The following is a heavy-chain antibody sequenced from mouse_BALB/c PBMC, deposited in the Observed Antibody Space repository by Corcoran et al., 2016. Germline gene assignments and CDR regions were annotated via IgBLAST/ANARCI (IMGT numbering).Heavy chain of an antibody. Sequence: QIQLVQSGPELKKPGETVKISCKASGYTFTNYGMNWVKQAPGKGLKWMGWINTYTGEPTYADDFKGRFAFSLDTSARTAYLQINNLKNEDMATYFCARYDAMDYWGQGTSVTVSS. CDR3: ARYDAMDY. CDR1: GYTFTNYG. V-gene: IGHV9-1*02. J-gene: IGHJ4*01. CDR2: INTYTGEP.